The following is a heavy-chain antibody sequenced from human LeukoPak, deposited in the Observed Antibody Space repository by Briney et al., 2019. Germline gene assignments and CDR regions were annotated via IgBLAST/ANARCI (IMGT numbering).Heavy chain of an antibody. Sequence: PGGSLRLSCAASGFTFDDYGMSWVRQAPGKGLEWVAFIRYDGSNKYYADSVKGRFTISRDNSKNTLYLQMNSLRAEDTAVYYCAKDGIQLWNYYYYMDVWGKGTTVTISS. V-gene: IGHV3-30*02. D-gene: IGHD5-18*01. CDR2: IRYDGSNK. CDR1: GFTFDDYG. J-gene: IGHJ6*03. CDR3: AKDGIQLWNYYYYMDV.